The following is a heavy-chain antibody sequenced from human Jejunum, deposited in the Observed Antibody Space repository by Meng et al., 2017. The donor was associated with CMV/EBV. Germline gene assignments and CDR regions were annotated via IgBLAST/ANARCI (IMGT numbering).Heavy chain of an antibody. CDR2: ISISSSFI. D-gene: IGHD2/OR15-2a*01. V-gene: IGHV3-21*01. CDR3: ARDYSHQVVASTHDAFDL. J-gene: IGHJ3*01. CDR1: FSAYN. Sequence: FSAYNMTWVRQAPGKGLEWVASISISSSFIYYADSVKGRFTISRDNAKNSLYLQMNSLRAEDTAVYYCARDYSHQVVASTHDAFDLWGQGTMVTVSS.